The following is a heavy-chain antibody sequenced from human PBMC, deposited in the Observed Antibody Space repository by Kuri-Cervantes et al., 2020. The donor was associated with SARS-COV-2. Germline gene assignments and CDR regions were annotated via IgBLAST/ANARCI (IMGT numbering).Heavy chain of an antibody. CDR3: ARHFRHKDWLIPEVSTYFDS. CDR1: GYSFPTYW. J-gene: IGHJ4*02. Sequence: GESLKISCKGSGYSFPTYWISWVRQVPGKGLEWMGVIYPGDPDTRYSPSFQGQVTMSSDRSISTAYLQWSSLKASDTAIYYCARHFRHKDWLIPEVSTYFDSWGQGTLVTVSS. D-gene: IGHD3-22*01. V-gene: IGHV5-51*01. CDR2: IYPGDPDT.